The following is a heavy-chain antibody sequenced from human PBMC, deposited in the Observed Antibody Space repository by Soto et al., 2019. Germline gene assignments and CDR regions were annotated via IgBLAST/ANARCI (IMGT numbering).Heavy chain of an antibody. CDR1: GFTFSSYA. Sequence: GGSLRLSCAASGFTFSSYAMHWVRQAPGKGLEWVAVISYDGSNKYDADSVKGRFTISRDNSKNTLYLQMNSLRAEETAVYYCASSAAAGTGDFDYWGQGTLVTVSS. CDR2: ISYDGSNK. D-gene: IGHD6-13*01. J-gene: IGHJ4*02. CDR3: ASSAAAGTGDFDY. V-gene: IGHV3-30-3*01.